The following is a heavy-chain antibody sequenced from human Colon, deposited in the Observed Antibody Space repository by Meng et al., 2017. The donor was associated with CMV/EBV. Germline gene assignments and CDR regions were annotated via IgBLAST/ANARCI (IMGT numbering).Heavy chain of an antibody. CDR2: ISSSSRNI. CDR3: ARGYDSARALYYDGMDV. CDR1: GFTVSSNY. J-gene: IGHJ6*02. Sequence: GGSLRLSCAVSGFTVSSNYMNWVRQAPGKGLEWVSSISSSSRNIYYADSVRGRFTISRDNAENSLYLQMNNLIADDTAIYYCARGYDSARALYYDGMDVWGQGTTVTVSS. D-gene: IGHD5-12*01. V-gene: IGHV3-21*01.